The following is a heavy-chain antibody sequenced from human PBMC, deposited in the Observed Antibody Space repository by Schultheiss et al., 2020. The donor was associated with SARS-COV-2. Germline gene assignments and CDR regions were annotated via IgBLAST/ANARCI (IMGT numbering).Heavy chain of an antibody. Sequence: GGSLRLSCAASGFTFSSYAMHWVRQAPGKGLEWVAVISYDGSNKYYADSVKGRFTISRDNAKNSLYLQMNSLRDEDTAVYYCARHLDIVATANYGMDVWGQGTTVTVSS. CDR3: ARHLDIVATANYGMDV. D-gene: IGHD5-12*01. V-gene: IGHV3-30*04. CDR2: ISYDGSNK. CDR1: GFTFSSYA. J-gene: IGHJ6*02.